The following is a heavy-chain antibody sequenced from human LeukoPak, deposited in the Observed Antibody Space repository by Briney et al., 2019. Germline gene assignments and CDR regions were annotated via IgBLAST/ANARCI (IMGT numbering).Heavy chain of an antibody. Sequence: SGGSLRLSCAASGFTFSDYNMRWIRQAPGKGLEWVSSISRSGSTKYYADSVKGRFTISRGNAKNSLFLQMNSLRAEDTAVYYCARESASGYYYFDYWGQGTLVTVSS. D-gene: IGHD3-3*01. V-gene: IGHV3-11*01. J-gene: IGHJ4*02. CDR1: GFTFSDYN. CDR3: ARESASGYYYFDY. CDR2: ISRSGSTK.